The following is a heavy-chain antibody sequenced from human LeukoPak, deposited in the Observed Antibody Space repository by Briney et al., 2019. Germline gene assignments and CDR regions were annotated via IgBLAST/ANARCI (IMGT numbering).Heavy chain of an antibody. Sequence: GGSLIFSCAASGFTFSSYAMSWVRQAPGKGLEWVSAISGSGGSTYYADSVKGRFTISRDNSKNTLYLQMNSLRAEDTAVYYCAKPNDFWSGSGMDVWGQGTTVTVSS. CDR1: GFTFSSYA. V-gene: IGHV3-23*01. CDR2: ISGSGGST. D-gene: IGHD3-3*01. CDR3: AKPNDFWSGSGMDV. J-gene: IGHJ6*02.